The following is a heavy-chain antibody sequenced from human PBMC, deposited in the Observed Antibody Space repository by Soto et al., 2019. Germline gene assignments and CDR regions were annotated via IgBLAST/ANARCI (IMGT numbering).Heavy chain of an antibody. CDR2: ISYDGSNK. CDR3: AKEGTGYSSSWYGPTFYGMDL. V-gene: IGHV3-30*18. CDR1: GFTFSSYG. J-gene: IGHJ6*02. D-gene: IGHD6-13*01. Sequence: GGSLRLSCAASGFTFSSYGLHWVRQAPGKGLEWVAVISYDGSNKYYADSVKGRFTISRDNSKNTLYLQMNSLRAEDSAVYYCAKEGTGYSSSWYGPTFYGMDLWGQGTTVTVSS.